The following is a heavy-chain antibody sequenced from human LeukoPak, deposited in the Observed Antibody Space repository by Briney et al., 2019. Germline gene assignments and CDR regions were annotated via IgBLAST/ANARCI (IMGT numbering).Heavy chain of an antibody. J-gene: IGHJ6*03. CDR2: ISSSGSTI. CDR1: GFTFSSYE. CDR3: ARGAPYYYYMDV. V-gene: IGHV3-48*03. Sequence: SGGSLRLSCAASGFTFSSYEMNWVRQAPGKGLEWVSYISSSGSTIYYADSVKGRFTISRDNAKNSLYLQMNSLRAEDTAVYYCARGAPYYYYMDVWGKGTTVTISS.